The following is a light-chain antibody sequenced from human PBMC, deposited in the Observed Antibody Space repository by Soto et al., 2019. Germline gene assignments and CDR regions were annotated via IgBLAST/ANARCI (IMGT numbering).Light chain of an antibody. Sequence: QSVLTQPPSVAGAPGQRMTLSCTGSSSNIGAGYDVHWYQQLPGTAPKLLTYGNSNRPSGVPDRFSGSKSGTSASLAITGLQAEDEADYYCPSYDSSRRGNVVLGKGTKLTVL. J-gene: IGLJ2*01. CDR3: PSYDSSRRGNVV. CDR1: SSNIGAGYD. CDR2: GNS. V-gene: IGLV1-40*01.